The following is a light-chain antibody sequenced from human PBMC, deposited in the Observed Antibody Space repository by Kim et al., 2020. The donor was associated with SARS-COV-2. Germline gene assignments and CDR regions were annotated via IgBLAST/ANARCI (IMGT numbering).Light chain of an antibody. Sequence: SLGHTATLSCRASQRIRSSLAWYQQIPGQAPRLLMFDATNRATGIPARSSASGSGTEFTLTISSRQPEDSAVYYCQQYNVGPPLSFGQGTRLEIK. CDR1: QRIRSS. V-gene: IGKV3-15*01. CDR2: DAT. J-gene: IGKJ5*01. CDR3: QQYNVGPPLS.